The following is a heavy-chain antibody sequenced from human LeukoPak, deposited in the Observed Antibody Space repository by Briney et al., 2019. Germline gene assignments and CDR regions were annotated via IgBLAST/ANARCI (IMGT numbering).Heavy chain of an antibody. CDR1: GGSFSGYY. D-gene: IGHD3-10*01. CDR2: IYYSGST. Sequence: PSETLSLTCAVYGGSFSGYYWSWIRQPPGKGLEWIGYIYYSGSTNYNPSLKSRVTISVDTSKNQFSLKLSSVTAADTAVYYCARDRNRGGDFDYWGQGTLVTVSS. J-gene: IGHJ4*02. CDR3: ARDRNRGGDFDY. V-gene: IGHV4-59*01.